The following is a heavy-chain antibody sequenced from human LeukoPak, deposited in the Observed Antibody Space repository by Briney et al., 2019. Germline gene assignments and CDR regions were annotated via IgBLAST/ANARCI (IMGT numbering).Heavy chain of an antibody. Sequence: ASAKVSCKASGYTFTGYYMHWVRQAPGQGLEWMGWINPNSGGTNYAQKFQGRVTMTRDTSISTAYMELSRLRSDDTAVYYCARLEEVPAAIPRAIWFDPWGQGTLVTVSS. CDR3: ARLEEVPAAIPRAIWFDP. CDR1: GYTFTGYY. J-gene: IGHJ5*02. V-gene: IGHV1-2*02. D-gene: IGHD2-2*01. CDR2: INPNSGGT.